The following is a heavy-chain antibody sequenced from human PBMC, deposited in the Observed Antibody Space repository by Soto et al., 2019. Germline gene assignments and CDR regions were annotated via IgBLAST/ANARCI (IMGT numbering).Heavy chain of an antibody. J-gene: IGHJ5*02. CDR2: ISGYNGNT. CDR1: GYIFLKYG. V-gene: IGHV1-18*01. CDR3: ARDEVPAANWLDR. D-gene: IGHD2-2*01. Sequence: ASVKASCNAPGYIFLKYGITWERQAPEQGLEWMGWISGYNGNTNYAQSLQGRVTMTTDTSTSTAYLELRSLRSDDTAMYYCARDEVPAANWLDRWGQGTLVTVSS.